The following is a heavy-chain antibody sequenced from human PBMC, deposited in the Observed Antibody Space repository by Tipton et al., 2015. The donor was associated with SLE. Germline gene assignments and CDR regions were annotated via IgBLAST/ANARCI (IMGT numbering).Heavy chain of an antibody. CDR2: IYYSGST. CDR3: ARQRVSHGGLVN. D-gene: IGHD3-16*01. CDR1: GGSISSYY. Sequence: TLSLTCTVSGGSISSYYWSWIRQPPGKGLEWIGYIYYSGSTNYNPSLKSRVTISVDTSKNQFSLKLRSVTAADTAVYYCARQRVSHGGLVNWGQGTLVTVSS. V-gene: IGHV4-59*08. J-gene: IGHJ4*02.